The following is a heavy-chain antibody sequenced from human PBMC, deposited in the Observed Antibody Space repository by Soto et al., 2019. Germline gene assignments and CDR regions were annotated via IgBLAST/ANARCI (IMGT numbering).Heavy chain of an antibody. V-gene: IGHV4-59*01. CDR3: ARDTGTSCSGGTCYATFDS. CDR2: SYYSGTT. CDR1: GGSINSYY. D-gene: IGHD2-15*01. Sequence: SETLSLTCTVSGGSINSYYWNWIRQPPGKGLEWIGYSYYSGTTNYNPSLKSRVTISVDRSKNQFSLRLSSVTAADSAVYYCARDTGTSCSGGTCYATFDSWGQGTLVTVSS. J-gene: IGHJ4*02.